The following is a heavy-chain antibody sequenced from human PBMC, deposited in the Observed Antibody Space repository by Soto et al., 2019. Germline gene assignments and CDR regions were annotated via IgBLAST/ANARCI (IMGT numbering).Heavy chain of an antibody. Sequence: QLQLQESGPGLVKPSETLSLTCTVSGGSISSSSYYWGWIRQPPGKGLEWIGSIYYSGSTYYNPSLKSRVTISVDTSKNQFSLKLSSVTAADTAVYYCARHIWYGADTFAFDIWGQGTMVTVSS. D-gene: IGHD1-20*01. J-gene: IGHJ3*02. CDR2: IYYSGST. CDR3: ARHIWYGADTFAFDI. CDR1: GGSISSSSYY. V-gene: IGHV4-39*01.